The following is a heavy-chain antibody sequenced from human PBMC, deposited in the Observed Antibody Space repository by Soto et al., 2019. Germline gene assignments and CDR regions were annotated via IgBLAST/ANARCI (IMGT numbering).Heavy chain of an antibody. CDR1: GFTFSSYA. CDR2: ISGSGGST. V-gene: IGHV3-23*01. D-gene: IGHD2-15*01. J-gene: IGHJ3*02. CDR3: AKTAAAPGAFDI. Sequence: GGSLRLSCAASGFTFSSYAMSWVRQAPGKGLEWVSAISGSGGSTYYADSVRGRFAISRDNSKNTLYLQMNSLRAEDTAVYYCAKTAAAPGAFDIWGQGTMVTVSS.